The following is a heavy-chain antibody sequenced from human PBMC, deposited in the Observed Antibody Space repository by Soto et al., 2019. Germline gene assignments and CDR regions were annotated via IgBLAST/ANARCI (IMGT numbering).Heavy chain of an antibody. CDR1: AFTFSSYW. J-gene: IGHJ6*02. CDR2: INIDGSST. Sequence: GGCLRLSCAASAFTFSSYWMHCVRQPPEKGLVWVSRINIDGSSTSYADSVKGRFTISRDNAKNTLYLQMNSLRAEDTAVYYCARVSDYYGSGSYYRPRTRYYYYGMDVWGQGTTVTVSS. CDR3: ARVSDYYGSGSYYRPRTRYYYYGMDV. D-gene: IGHD3-10*01. V-gene: IGHV3-74*01.